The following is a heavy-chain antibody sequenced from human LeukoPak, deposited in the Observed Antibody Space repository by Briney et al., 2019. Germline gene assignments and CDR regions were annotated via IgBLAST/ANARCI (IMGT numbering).Heavy chain of an antibody. J-gene: IGHJ4*02. Sequence: SETLSLTCTVSGGSISSYYWSWIRQPPGKGLEWIGYIYYSGSTNYNPSLKSRVTISVDTSKNQFSPKLSSVTAADTAVYYCARDSAVGIDYWGQGTLVTVSS. CDR2: IYYSGST. V-gene: IGHV4-59*01. CDR3: ARDSAVGIDY. D-gene: IGHD4-23*01. CDR1: GGSISSYY.